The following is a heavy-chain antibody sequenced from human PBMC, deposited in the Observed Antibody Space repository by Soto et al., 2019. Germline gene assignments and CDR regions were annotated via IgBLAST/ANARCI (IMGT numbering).Heavy chain of an antibody. CDR3: ARLEGLATISYYFDF. J-gene: IGHJ4*02. Sequence: QLQLQESGPGLVKPSETLSLTCSVSDDSINSDKYYWGWIRQPPGKGLEWIGSIYYRGNAYYNPSLQSRVTISLDKSKSHCSLKLNSVTAADSAVYFCARLEGLATISYYFDFWGPGALVTVSS. CDR1: DDSINSDKYY. V-gene: IGHV4-39*02. CDR2: IYYRGNA. D-gene: IGHD5-12*01.